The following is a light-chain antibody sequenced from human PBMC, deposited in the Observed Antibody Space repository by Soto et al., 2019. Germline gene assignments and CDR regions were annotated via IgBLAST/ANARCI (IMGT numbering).Light chain of an antibody. J-gene: IGLJ3*02. V-gene: IGLV1-47*01. CDR3: AAWDDSLSGWA. CDR1: SSNIGSNY. Sequence: QSVLTQPPSASGTPGQRVTISCSGSSSNIGSNYVYWYQQLPGTAPKLLIYRNNQRPSGVPDRFSGSKSGTSASLAISGLRSEDEADYYCAAWDDSLSGWAFGGGTQLTVL. CDR2: RNN.